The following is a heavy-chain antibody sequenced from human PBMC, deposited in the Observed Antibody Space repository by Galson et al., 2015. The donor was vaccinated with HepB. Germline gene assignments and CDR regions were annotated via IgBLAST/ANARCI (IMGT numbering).Heavy chain of an antibody. CDR3: ARDGSGWSEC. J-gene: IGHJ4*02. D-gene: IGHD6-19*01. Sequence: SLRLSCAASGFTFSSSWMSWLRQAPGKGLEWVANIEPDENEKYYVDSVKGRFTISRNNVRNSLYLQMNDLRVEDTAVYYCARDGSGWSECRGQGTLVTVSS. CDR1: GFTFSSSW. CDR2: IEPDENEK. V-gene: IGHV3-7*01.